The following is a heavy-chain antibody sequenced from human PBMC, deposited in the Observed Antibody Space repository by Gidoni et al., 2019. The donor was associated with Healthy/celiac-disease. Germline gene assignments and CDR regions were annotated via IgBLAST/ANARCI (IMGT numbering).Heavy chain of an antibody. Sequence: QLQLQESGSGLVKPSQTLSLTCAVSGGSISSGGYSWSWIRQPPGKGLEWIGYIYHSGSTYYNPSLKSRVTISVDRSKNQFSLKLSSVTAADTAVYYCARGEIEDYGDRPLMGTIDYWGQGTLVTVSS. D-gene: IGHD4-17*01. CDR2: IYHSGST. V-gene: IGHV4-30-2*01. J-gene: IGHJ4*02. CDR3: ARGEIEDYGDRPLMGTIDY. CDR1: GGSISSGGYS.